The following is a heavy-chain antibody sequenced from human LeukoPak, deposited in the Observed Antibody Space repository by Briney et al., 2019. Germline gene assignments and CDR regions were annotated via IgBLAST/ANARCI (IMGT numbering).Heavy chain of an antibody. CDR1: GGAFSSYA. CDR2: IIPIFGTA. V-gene: IGHV1-69*13. CDR3: ARGDLVPALNYYYYMDV. Sequence: SVKVSCKASGGAFSSYAISWVRQAPGQGLEWMGGIIPIFGTANYAQKFQGRVTITADESTSTAYMELSSLRSEDTTVYYCARGDLVPALNYYYYMDVWGKGTTVTVSS. D-gene: IGHD2-2*01. J-gene: IGHJ6*03.